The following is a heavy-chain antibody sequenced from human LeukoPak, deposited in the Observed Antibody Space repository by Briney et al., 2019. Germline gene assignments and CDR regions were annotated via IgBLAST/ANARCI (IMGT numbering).Heavy chain of an antibody. CDR2: ISGRGGGA. J-gene: IGHJ4*02. V-gene: IGHV3-23*01. CDR3: AKTGTEDGYSIHFDH. D-gene: IGHD5-24*01. CDR1: GITFTSSV. Sequence: GGSLRLSCAASGITFTSSVMSWVRQAPGKGLEWISTISGRGGGAYYADSVKGRFTISRDNSKYTVYLQMNSLRGEDTAVYYCAKTGTEDGYSIHFDHWGQGTLVTVSS.